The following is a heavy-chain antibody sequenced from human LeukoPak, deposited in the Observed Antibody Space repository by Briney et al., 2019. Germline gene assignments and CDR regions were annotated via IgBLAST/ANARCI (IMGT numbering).Heavy chain of an antibody. V-gene: IGHV4-4*07. CDR1: GVSISSYY. D-gene: IGHD3-22*01. CDR3: ARDQYYYDSSGYLTFDY. Sequence: SETLSLTCNVSGVSISSYYWSWIRQPAGKGLEWIGRIHTSGSTNYNPSLKSRVTMSVDTSKNQFSPKLSSVTAADTAVYYCARDQYYYDSSGYLTFDYWGQGTLVTVSS. CDR2: IHTSGST. J-gene: IGHJ4*02.